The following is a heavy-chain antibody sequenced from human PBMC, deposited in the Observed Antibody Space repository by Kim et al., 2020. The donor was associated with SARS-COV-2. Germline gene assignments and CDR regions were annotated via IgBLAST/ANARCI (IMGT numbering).Heavy chain of an antibody. D-gene: IGHD3-16*02. CDR2: INHSGST. J-gene: IGHJ4*02. CDR1: GGSFSGYY. Sequence: SETLSLTCAVYGGSFSGYYWSWIRQPPGKGLEWIGEINHSGSTNYNPSLKSRVTISVDTSKNQFSLKLSSVTAADTAVYYCARRPYVWGSYRRGGGDYWGQGTLVTVSS. CDR3: ARRPYVWGSYRRGGGDY. V-gene: IGHV4-34*01.